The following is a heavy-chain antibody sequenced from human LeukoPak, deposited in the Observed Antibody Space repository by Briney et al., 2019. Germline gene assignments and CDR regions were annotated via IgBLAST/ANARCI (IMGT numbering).Heavy chain of an antibody. Sequence: SETLSLTCTVSGGSISSYYWSWIRQPPGKGLEWIGYIYYSGSTNYNPSLKSRVTISVDTSKNQFSLKLSSVTAADTAVYYCARDRAATNLFDYWGQGTLVTVSS. CDR3: ARDRAATNLFDY. CDR2: IYYSGST. D-gene: IGHD6-25*01. J-gene: IGHJ4*02. CDR1: GGSISSYY. V-gene: IGHV4-59*01.